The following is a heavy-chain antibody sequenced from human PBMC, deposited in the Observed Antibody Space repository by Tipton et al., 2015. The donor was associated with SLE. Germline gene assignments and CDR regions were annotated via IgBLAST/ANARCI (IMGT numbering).Heavy chain of an antibody. CDR3: ARERIEEYGGKENWIDP. CDR1: GGSFSGYY. V-gene: IGHV4-34*01. J-gene: IGHJ5*02. Sequence: TLSLTCAVYGGSFSGYYWSWLRQSPGKGLEWIGEINHSGSTNYNPSLKSRVTISVDRSNNQFSLNLNSVTAADMAVYYCARERIEEYGGKENWIDPWGQGTLVTVSS. CDR2: INHSGST. D-gene: IGHD4/OR15-4a*01.